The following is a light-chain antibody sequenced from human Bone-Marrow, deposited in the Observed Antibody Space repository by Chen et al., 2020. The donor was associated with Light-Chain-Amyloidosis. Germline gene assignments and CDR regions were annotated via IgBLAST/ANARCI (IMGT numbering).Light chain of an antibody. CDR3: QSVESIGTDEVI. CDR1: DLPTKY. V-gene: IGLV3-25*03. J-gene: IGLJ2*01. CDR2: RDN. Sequence: SYVLTQPPSVSVSPGQTARITCSGDDLPTKYAYWYQQKPGQAPVLVIHRDNERPSGISERFSGSSSGTTATLTIIGVQAEDEADYHCQSVESIGTDEVIFGGGTKLTAL.